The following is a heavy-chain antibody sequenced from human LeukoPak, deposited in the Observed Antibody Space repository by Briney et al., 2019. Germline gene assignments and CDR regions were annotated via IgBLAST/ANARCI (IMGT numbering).Heavy chain of an antibody. V-gene: IGHV4-61*08. CDR3: ARTQSQSGNYRYYFGS. CDR1: GGSVGSAGYY. Sequence: KPSETLSLTCSVSGGSVGSAGYYRTWIRQPPGGGLEWIGYVYYKSSTNYNPSLKSRVSMSVDPSRNQFSLKLNSGTAADTAVYYCARTQSQSGNYRYYFGSWGQGTLVTVSS. D-gene: IGHD1-26*01. J-gene: IGHJ4*02. CDR2: VYYKSST.